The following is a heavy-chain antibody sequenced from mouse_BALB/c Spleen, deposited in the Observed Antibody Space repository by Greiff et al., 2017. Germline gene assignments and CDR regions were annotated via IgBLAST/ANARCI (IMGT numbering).Heavy chain of an antibody. D-gene: IGHD1-2*01. CDR2: IWSGGST. CDR1: GFSLTSYG. J-gene: IGHJ4*01. Sequence: VKLMESGPGLVQPSQSLSITCTVSGFSLTSYGVHWVRQSPGKGLEWLGVIWSGGSTDYNAAFISRLSISKDNSKSQVFFKMNSLQANDTATYYCARNFHGYEAMDYWGQGTSVTVSS. V-gene: IGHV2-2*02. CDR3: ARNFHGYEAMDY.